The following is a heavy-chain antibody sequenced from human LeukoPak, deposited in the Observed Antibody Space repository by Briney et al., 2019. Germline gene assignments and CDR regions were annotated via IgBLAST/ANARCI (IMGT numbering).Heavy chain of an antibody. CDR2: IIPIFGTA. Sequence: ASVKVSCKASGYTFTSYGISWVRQAPGQGLEWMGGIIPIFGTANYAQKFQGRVTITADESTSTAYMELSSLRSEDTAVYYCARAITHYDRSAFDIWGQGTMVTVSS. CDR1: GYTFTSYG. J-gene: IGHJ3*02. CDR3: ARAITHYDRSAFDI. D-gene: IGHD3-22*01. V-gene: IGHV1-69*13.